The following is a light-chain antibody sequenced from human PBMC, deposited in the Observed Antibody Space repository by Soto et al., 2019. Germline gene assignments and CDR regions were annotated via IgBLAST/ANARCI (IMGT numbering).Light chain of an antibody. CDR2: NNN. CDR3: AAWHDSLNGPV. J-gene: IGLJ3*02. Sequence: QSVLTQPPSASGTPGQRVTISCSGSSSNIGGNPVNWYQQLPGTAPKLLIYNNNQRPSGVPDRFSGSKSGTSASLAISGLQSEDEADYYCAAWHDSLNGPVFGRGTKLTVL. CDR1: SSNIGGNP. V-gene: IGLV1-44*01.